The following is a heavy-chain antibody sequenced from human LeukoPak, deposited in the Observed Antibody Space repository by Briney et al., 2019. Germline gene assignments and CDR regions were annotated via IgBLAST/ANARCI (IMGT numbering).Heavy chain of an antibody. J-gene: IGHJ4*02. D-gene: IGHD4-11*01. CDR2: INSDGTST. Sequence: GGSLRLSCAASGFTFSTYWMYWVRQAPGKGLVWVSRINSDGTSTSYADSVKGRFTISRDNAKDTLYLQMDSLRAEDTAVYYCARESTTLTTFGLDYWGQGTLVTVSS. CDR3: ARESTTLTTFGLDY. V-gene: IGHV3-74*01. CDR1: GFTFSTYW.